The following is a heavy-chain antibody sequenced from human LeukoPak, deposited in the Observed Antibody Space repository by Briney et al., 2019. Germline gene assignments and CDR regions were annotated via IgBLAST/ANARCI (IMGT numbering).Heavy chain of an antibody. J-gene: IGHJ5*02. CDR2: INPNTGGT. V-gene: IGHV1-2*02. CDR1: GYTFTGSY. Sequence: ASVKVSCKASGYTFTGSYMHWVRQAPGQGLEWMGWINPNTGGTNYAQQFQGRVTMTRDTSISTAYMELSRLKSDDTDVYYCARQRVAAAGPNWFDPWGQGTLVTVSS. CDR3: ARQRVAAAGPNWFDP. D-gene: IGHD6-13*01.